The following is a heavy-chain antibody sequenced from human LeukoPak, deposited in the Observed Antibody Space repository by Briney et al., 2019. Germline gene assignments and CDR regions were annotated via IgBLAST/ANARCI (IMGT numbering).Heavy chain of an antibody. J-gene: IGHJ1*01. Sequence: GGSLRLSCAASGFTFSSYSMNWVRQAPGKGLEWVSAISGSGGSTYYADSVKGRFTISRDNSKNTLYLQMNSLRAEDTAVYYCAKDGRDCSSTSCYTILGAEYFQHWGQGTLVTVSS. D-gene: IGHD2-2*02. CDR2: ISGSGGST. CDR1: GFTFSSYS. CDR3: AKDGRDCSSTSCYTILGAEYFQH. V-gene: IGHV3-23*01.